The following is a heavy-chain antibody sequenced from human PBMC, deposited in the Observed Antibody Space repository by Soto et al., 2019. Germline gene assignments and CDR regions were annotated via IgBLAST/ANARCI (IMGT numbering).Heavy chain of an antibody. CDR3: ARGRASGSYYLLDY. D-gene: IGHD3-10*01. J-gene: IGHJ4*02. CDR2: INPNSGNI. CDR1: GDTFTTYD. V-gene: IGHV1-8*01. Sequence: QVQLVQSGAEVRKPAASVKVSCKASGDTFTTYDINWVRQATGHGLEWMGWINPNSGNIGYAQGFQGRVTMTRDTAISTANMEVSSLRSDDTAVYYCARGRASGSYYLLDYWGQGTLVTVSS.